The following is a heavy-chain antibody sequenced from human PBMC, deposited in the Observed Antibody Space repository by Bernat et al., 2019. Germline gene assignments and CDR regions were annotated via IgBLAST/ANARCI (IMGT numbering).Heavy chain of an antibody. CDR1: GFTFSSYE. CDR3: ASDSPRGDY. V-gene: IGHV3-48*03. D-gene: IGHD3-10*01. CDR2: ISSGSRYT. Sequence: VQLVESGGGLVQPGGSLRLSCAASGFTFSSYEMNWVRQAPGKGLEWVSYISSGSRYTDYADSVKGRFTISRDDVKNSLYLQMDSLRAEDTAVYYCASDSPRGDYWGQGTLVTVSS. J-gene: IGHJ4*02.